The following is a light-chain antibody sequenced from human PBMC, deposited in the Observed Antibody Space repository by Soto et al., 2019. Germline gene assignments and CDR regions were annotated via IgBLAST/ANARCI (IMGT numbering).Light chain of an antibody. CDR1: NIGSKS. Sequence: SYELTQPPSVAVAPGKTARITGGGNNIGSKSVNWYQQKPGQDPVLVIYYDSDRPSGIPDRLSGSNSGNTATLTISRVEAGDNAEYYCQVWDSSSASHAVFGGGTQRTVL. CDR2: YDS. J-gene: IGLJ7*01. CDR3: QVWDSSSASHAV. V-gene: IGLV3-21*04.